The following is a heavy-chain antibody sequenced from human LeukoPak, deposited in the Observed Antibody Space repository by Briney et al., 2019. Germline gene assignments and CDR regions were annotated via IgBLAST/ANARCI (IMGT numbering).Heavy chain of an antibody. Sequence: GGSLRLSCAASGFTFSDYYMSWIRQAPGKGLEWVSYISSSGSTIYYADSAKGRFTISRDNAKNSLYLQMNSLRAEDTAVYYCARDLMIAEVHYWGQGTLVTVSS. CDR2: ISSSGSTI. J-gene: IGHJ4*02. CDR3: ARDLMIAEVHY. V-gene: IGHV3-11*01. D-gene: IGHD3-22*01. CDR1: GFTFSDYY.